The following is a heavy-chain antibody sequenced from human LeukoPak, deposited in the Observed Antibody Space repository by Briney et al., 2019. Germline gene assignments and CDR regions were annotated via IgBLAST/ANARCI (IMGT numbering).Heavy chain of an antibody. Sequence: SETLSLTCTVSGGSISSSNYYWGWIRQPPGKGLEWIGSIYYSGSTSYNPSLKSRVTISVDTSKNQFSLKLSSVTAADTAVYYCARGRKGGRNWFDPWGQGTLVTVSS. CDR2: IYYSGST. CDR1: GGSISSSNYY. J-gene: IGHJ5*02. V-gene: IGHV4-39*07. CDR3: ARGRKGGRNWFDP.